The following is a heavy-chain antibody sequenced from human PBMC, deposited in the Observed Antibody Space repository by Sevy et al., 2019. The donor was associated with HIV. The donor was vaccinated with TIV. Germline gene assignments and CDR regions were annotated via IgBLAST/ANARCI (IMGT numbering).Heavy chain of an antibody. CDR3: ATDPHRYDYGDYRGRSDAFDI. CDR2: FDPEDGET. CDR1: GYTLTELS. J-gene: IGHJ3*02. V-gene: IGHV1-24*01. Sequence: ASVKVSCKVSGYTLTELSMHWVRQAPGKGLEWMGGFDPEDGETIYGQKFQGRVTMTEDTSTDTAYMELSSLRSEDTAVYYCATDPHRYDYGDYRGRSDAFDIWGQGTMVTVSS. D-gene: IGHD4-17*01.